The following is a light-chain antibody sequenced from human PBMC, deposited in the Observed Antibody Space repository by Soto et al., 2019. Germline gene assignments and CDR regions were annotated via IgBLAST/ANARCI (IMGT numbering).Light chain of an antibody. CDR2: DAS. V-gene: IGKV1-33*01. CDR3: QQYDDVPPT. CDR1: QDISNY. Sequence: DIQMTQSPSSLSASVGDRVTITCQASQDISNYLNWYQQKPGKAPELLIYDASNLETGVPSRFSGSGSGIDFTFTISSLQPEDFATYYCQQYDDVPPTFGPGTKVDF. J-gene: IGKJ3*01.